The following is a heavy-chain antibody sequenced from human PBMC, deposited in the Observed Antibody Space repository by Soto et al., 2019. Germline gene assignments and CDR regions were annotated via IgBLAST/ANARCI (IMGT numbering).Heavy chain of an antibody. Sequence: GGSLRLSCVASGFTFDDYAMHWVRQAPGKGLEWVSGISWNSGTIGYADSVKGRFTISRDNAKSSLFLQMNSLRVEDTALYYCTKTTLGDCTSTSCYGSYYSGMDVWGQGTKVTVSS. CDR2: ISWNSGTI. V-gene: IGHV3-9*01. J-gene: IGHJ6*02. CDR3: TKTTLGDCTSTSCYGSYYSGMDV. D-gene: IGHD2-2*01. CDR1: GFTFDDYA.